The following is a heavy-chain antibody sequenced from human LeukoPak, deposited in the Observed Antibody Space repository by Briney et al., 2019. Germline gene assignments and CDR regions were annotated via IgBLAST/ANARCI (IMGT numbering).Heavy chain of an antibody. CDR1: GFTFSSYS. D-gene: IGHD6-13*01. J-gene: IGHJ4*02. V-gene: IGHV4-30-4*08. CDR2: IYYSGST. Sequence: LRLSCAASGFTFSSYSTNWVRQPPGKGLEWIGYIYYSGSTYYNPSLKSRVTISVDTSKNQFSLKLSSVTAADTAVYYCARVSSSWYIDYWGQGTLVTVSS. CDR3: ARVSSSWYIDY.